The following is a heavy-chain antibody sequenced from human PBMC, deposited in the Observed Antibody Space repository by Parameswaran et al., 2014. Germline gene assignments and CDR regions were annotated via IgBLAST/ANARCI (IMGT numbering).Heavy chain of an antibody. D-gene: IGHD2-2*01. CDR3: ARVSVPAAAVSKLWYMDV. V-gene: IGHV7-4-1*02. Sequence: WVRQAPGQGLEWMGWINTNTGNPTYAQGFTGRFVFSLDTSVSTAYLQISSLKAEDTAVYYCARVSVPAAAVSKLWYMDVWGKGTTVTVSS. CDR2: INTNTGNP. J-gene: IGHJ6*03.